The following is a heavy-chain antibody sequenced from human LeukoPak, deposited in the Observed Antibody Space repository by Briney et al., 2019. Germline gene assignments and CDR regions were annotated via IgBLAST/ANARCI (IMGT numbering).Heavy chain of an antibody. CDR1: GFTFSSYA. V-gene: IGHV3-23*01. CDR3: AKSPSSGWYGAEYFQH. CDR2: ISGSGGST. Sequence: PGGSLRLSCAASGFTFSSYAMSWVRQAPGKGLEWVSAISGSGGSTYYADSVKRRFTISRDNSKNTLYLQMNSLRAEDTAVYYCAKSPSSGWYGAEYFQHWGQGTLVTVSS. D-gene: IGHD6-19*01. J-gene: IGHJ1*01.